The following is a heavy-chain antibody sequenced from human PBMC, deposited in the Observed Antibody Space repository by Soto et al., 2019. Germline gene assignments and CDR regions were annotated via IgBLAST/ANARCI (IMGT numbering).Heavy chain of an antibody. D-gene: IGHD1-20*01. CDR3: AKPPDYNWNDY. Sequence: EVQLLESGGGLVQPGGSLRLSCAASGFTFSSYTMSWVRQAPGKGLEWISAVSCSGGGTYYADSVKGRFTISRDNSKDTLYLQMNNLRAEDTAVYYCAKPPDYNWNDYWGQGTLVTVSS. J-gene: IGHJ4*02. CDR1: GFTFSSYT. CDR2: VSCSGGGT. V-gene: IGHV3-23*01.